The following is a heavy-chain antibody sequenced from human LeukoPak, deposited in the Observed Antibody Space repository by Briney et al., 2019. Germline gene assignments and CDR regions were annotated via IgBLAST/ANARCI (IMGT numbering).Heavy chain of an antibody. D-gene: IGHD2-8*02. J-gene: IGHJ4*02. CDR1: GFTLRTSW. Sequence: GGSLRLSCAASGFTLRTSWMSWVRQAPGKGLEWVANIDQDGSADYYADFVKGRFTISRDNGKNSLYLQMSNLRAEDTAVYFCARGGVPFAECAYWGRGTLVTVSS. V-gene: IGHV3-7*04. CDR2: IDQDGSAD. CDR3: ARGGVPFAECAY.